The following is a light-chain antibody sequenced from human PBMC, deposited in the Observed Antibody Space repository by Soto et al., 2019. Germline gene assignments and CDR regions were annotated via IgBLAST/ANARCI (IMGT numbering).Light chain of an antibody. CDR1: RSEVGSYNY. CDR3: RSYPSSSTL. J-gene: IGLJ1*01. CDR2: EVS. Sequence: QSVLPQHASVSGSPGQSMTISCTGTRSEVGSYNYVSWYKQHPGKAPKLMIYEVSDRPSGISSRFSGSKSGNTASLTISGVQAEDDADYYSRSYPSSSTLFGTGTKGTVL. V-gene: IGLV2-14*01.